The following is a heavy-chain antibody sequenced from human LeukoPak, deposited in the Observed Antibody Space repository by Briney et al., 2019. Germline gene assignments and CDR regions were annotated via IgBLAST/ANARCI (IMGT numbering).Heavy chain of an antibody. CDR2: IYYSGST. CDR3: VRHPWYSSGLY. V-gene: IGHV4-39*01. D-gene: IGHD6-19*01. Sequence: SETLSLTCSVSGGSISSSNSYWGWLRQPPGKGLEWIGSIYYSGSTYYKPSLKSRVTISVDTSKNQFSLSLSSVTAADTAVYYCVRHPWYSSGLYWGQGTLVTVSS. CDR1: GGSISSSNSY. J-gene: IGHJ4*02.